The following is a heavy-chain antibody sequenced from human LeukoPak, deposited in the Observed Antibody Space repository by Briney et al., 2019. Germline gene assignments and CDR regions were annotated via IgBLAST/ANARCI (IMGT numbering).Heavy chain of an antibody. V-gene: IGHV3-74*01. D-gene: IGHD2/OR15-2a*01. CDR1: AFSMNDFW. CDR2: INKDATIT. J-gene: IGHJ3*02. Sequence: GGSLRLSCAASAFSMNDFWMHWVRQGPGKGLEWVSRINKDATITTYAVSVKGRFTVSRDNVKNMVYLDMNGLRGDDTAVYYCARSGIGRGFDIWGRGATVTVSS. CDR3: ARSGIGRGFDI.